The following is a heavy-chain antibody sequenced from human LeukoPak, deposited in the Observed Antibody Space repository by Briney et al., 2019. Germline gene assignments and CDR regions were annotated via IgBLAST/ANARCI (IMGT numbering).Heavy chain of an antibody. D-gene: IGHD6-19*01. CDR1: GGSISSYY. J-gene: IGHJ4*02. CDR3: ARAPARSSGFDY. V-gene: IGHV4-59*01. CDR2: IYYSGST. Sequence: KTSETLSLTCTVSGGSISSYYWSWIRQPPGKGLEWIGYIYYSGSTNYNPSLKSRVTISVDTSKNQFSLKLSSVTAADTAVYYCARAPARSSGFDYWGQGTLVTVSS.